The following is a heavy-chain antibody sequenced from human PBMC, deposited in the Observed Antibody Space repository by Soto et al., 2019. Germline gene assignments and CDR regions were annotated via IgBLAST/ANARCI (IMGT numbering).Heavy chain of an antibody. Sequence: GASVKVSCKASGYTFTSYAMHWVRQAPGQRLEWMGWINAGNGNTKYSQKFQGRVTITRDTSASTAYMELSSLRSEDTAVYYCARGPALLGYGDGGFKDVWGKGTTVTVSS. CDR3: ARGPALLGYGDGGFKDV. V-gene: IGHV1-3*01. CDR2: INAGNGNT. J-gene: IGHJ6*04. CDR1: GYTFTSYA. D-gene: IGHD4-17*01.